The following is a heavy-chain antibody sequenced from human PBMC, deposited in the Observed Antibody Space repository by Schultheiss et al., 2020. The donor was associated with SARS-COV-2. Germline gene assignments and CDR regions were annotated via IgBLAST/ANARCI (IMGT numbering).Heavy chain of an antibody. J-gene: IGHJ6*02. CDR2: ISSSSSYI. CDR1: GFTFSSYS. V-gene: IGHV3-21*01. CDR3: ARLLLRDSYFYGMGV. D-gene: IGHD2/OR15-2a*01. Sequence: GESLKISCAASGFTFSSYSMNWVRQAPGKGLEWVSSISSSSSYIYYADSVKGRFTISRDNAKNSLYLQMNSLRAKDTAVYYCARLLLRDSYFYGMGVWGQGTTVTVSS.